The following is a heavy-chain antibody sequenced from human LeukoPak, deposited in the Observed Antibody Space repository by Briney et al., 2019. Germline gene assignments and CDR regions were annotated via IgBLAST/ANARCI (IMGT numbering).Heavy chain of an antibody. CDR3: ARQADYGSGSYDHYYYYGMDV. CDR2: IWYDGSNK. J-gene: IGHJ6*02. V-gene: IGHV3-33*01. Sequence: GRSLRLSCAASAFTFSSYGMHWVSQAPGKGLEWVAVIWYDGSNKYYADSVKGRFTISRDNSKNTLYLQMNSLRAEDTAVYYCARQADYGSGSYDHYYYYGMDVWGQGTTVTVSS. CDR1: AFTFSSYG. D-gene: IGHD3-10*01.